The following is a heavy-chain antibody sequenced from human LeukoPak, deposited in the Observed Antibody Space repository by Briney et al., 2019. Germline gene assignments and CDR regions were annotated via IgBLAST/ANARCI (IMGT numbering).Heavy chain of an antibody. CDR2: TYYRSKWYN. V-gene: IGHV6-1*01. Sequence: SQTLSLTCAISGDSVSSNSAAWNWIRQSPSRGLEWLGRTYYRSKWYNDYAVSVKSRITINPDTSKNQFSLQLNSVTPEDTAVYYCARDVRIKGGSGSYPYYFDYWGQGTLVTVSS. CDR3: ARDVRIKGGSGSYPYYFDY. CDR1: GDSVSSNSAA. J-gene: IGHJ4*02. D-gene: IGHD3-10*01.